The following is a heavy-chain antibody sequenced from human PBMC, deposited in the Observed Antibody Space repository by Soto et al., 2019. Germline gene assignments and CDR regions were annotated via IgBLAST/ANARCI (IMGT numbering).Heavy chain of an antibody. J-gene: IGHJ6*02. CDR1: RYTFTAYY. D-gene: IGHD6-13*01. CDR2: INPNSGGT. Sequence: ASVKVSCKASRYTFTAYYIHWVRQAPGQGLEWMGWINPNSGGTNYAQKFQGWVTMTRDTSISTAYMEVTRLRSGDTAVYYCARGMSGSSWFYFYAMDVWGQGTKVTV. V-gene: IGHV1-2*04. CDR3: ARGMSGSSWFYFYAMDV.